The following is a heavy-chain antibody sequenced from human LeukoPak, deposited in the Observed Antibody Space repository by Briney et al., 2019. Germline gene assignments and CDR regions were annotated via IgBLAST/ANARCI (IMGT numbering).Heavy chain of an antibody. CDR3: AREGVDWNHSVYYFDY. V-gene: IGHV1-2*02. CDR1: GYTFTGYY. D-gene: IGHD1-1*01. CDR2: INPNSGGT. Sequence: GASVKVSCKASGYTFTGYYMHWVRQAPGQGLEWMGWINPNSGGTNYAQKFQGRVTMTRDTPISTAYMELSRLRSDDTAVYYCAREGVDWNHSVYYFDYWGQGTLVTVSS. J-gene: IGHJ4*02.